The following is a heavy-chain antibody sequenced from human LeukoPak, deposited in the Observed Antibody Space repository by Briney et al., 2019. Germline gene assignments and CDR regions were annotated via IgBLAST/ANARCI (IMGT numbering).Heavy chain of an antibody. CDR3: ARDHYYGVGSPKEYWFDP. J-gene: IGHJ5*02. Sequence: SETLSLTCTVSGGSISSGSYYWSWIRQPAGKGLEWIGRIYTSGSTNYNPSLKSRVTLSVDMSKNQFSLKLSSVTAADTAVYYCARDHYYGVGSPKEYWFDPWGQGTLVTVYS. V-gene: IGHV4-61*02. CDR1: GGSISSGSYY. D-gene: IGHD3-10*01. CDR2: IYTSGST.